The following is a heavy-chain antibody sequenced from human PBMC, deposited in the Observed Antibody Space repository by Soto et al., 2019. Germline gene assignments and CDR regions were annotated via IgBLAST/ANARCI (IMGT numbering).Heavy chain of an antibody. D-gene: IGHD1-1*01. J-gene: IGHJ4*02. CDR3: AQIPSTGPYYFDY. CDR1: GYSFTSYW. Sequence: PGESLKISCKASGYSFTSYWIGWVRQMPGKGLEWMGIIYPGDSDTRYSPSFQGQVTISADKSISTASLQWSSLKASDTAMYYCAQIPSTGPYYFDYWGQGTLVTVSS. CDR2: IYPGDSDT. V-gene: IGHV5-51*01.